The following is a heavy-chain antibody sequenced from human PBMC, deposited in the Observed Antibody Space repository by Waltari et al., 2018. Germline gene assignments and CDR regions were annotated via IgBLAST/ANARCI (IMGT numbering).Heavy chain of an antibody. V-gene: IGHV3-23*01. Sequence: EVQLLESGGGLVQPGGSLRLSCAASGFTFSSYAMSWVRQAPGKGLEWVSAISGSGGSTYYADSVKGRFTISRDNSKNTLYLQMNSLRAEDTAVYYCASTMVRGVHLPNWGQGTLVTVSS. CDR2: ISGSGGST. D-gene: IGHD3-10*01. J-gene: IGHJ4*02. CDR3: ASTMVRGVHLPN. CDR1: GFTFSSYA.